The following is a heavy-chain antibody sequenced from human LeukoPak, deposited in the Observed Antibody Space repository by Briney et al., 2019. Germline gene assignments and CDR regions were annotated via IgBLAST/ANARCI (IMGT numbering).Heavy chain of an antibody. CDR2: ISGSSSYI. D-gene: IGHD5-24*01. J-gene: IGHJ4*02. CDR3: ARVKGDGYNVPFDY. V-gene: IGHV3-21*01. CDR1: GFTFNSYS. Sequence: GGSLRLSCAASGFTFNSYSMNWVCQAPGKGLEWVSSISGSSSYIYYADSVKGRFTISRDNAKNSLYLQMNSLRAEDTAVYYCARVKGDGYNVPFDYWGQGTLVTVSS.